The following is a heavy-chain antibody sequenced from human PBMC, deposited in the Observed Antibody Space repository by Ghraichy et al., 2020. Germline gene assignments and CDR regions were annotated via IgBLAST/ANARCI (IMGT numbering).Heavy chain of an antibody. Sequence: SLNISCTVSGDSFTSGAYYWTWIRQHPGKGLELIGYIFYSGSTKYNPSLKSRVTISLDTSKNQFSLKLSSVTAADTAVYYCAREAWRGSSWYGYDPWGQGALVTVSS. D-gene: IGHD6-13*01. CDR3: AREAWRGSSWYGYDP. CDR1: GDSFTSGAYY. CDR2: IFYSGST. V-gene: IGHV4-31*03. J-gene: IGHJ5*02.